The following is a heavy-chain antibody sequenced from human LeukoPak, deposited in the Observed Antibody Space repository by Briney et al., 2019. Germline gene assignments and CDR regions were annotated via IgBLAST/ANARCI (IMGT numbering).Heavy chain of an antibody. CDR3: TRDRSDGYFDY. CDR1: GYTFSTYG. CDR2: ISGYIGNT. V-gene: IGHV1-18*01. D-gene: IGHD6-13*01. Sequence: ASVKVSCEASGYTFSTYGISWVRQAPGQGLKWVGWISGYIGNTNYAQKVQGRVTMTADKGTSTAYMELRSLRADDTAVYYCTRDRSDGYFDYWGQGTLVTVSS. J-gene: IGHJ4*02.